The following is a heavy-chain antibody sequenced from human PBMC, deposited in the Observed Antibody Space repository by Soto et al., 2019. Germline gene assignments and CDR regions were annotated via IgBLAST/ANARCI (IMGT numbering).Heavy chain of an antibody. CDR2: ISYDGSNK. V-gene: IGHV3-30-3*01. CDR3: ARGGSSSWYLPFDY. Sequence: QVQLVESGGGVVQPGRSLRLSCAASGFTFSSYAMHWVRQAPGKGLEWVAVISYDGSNKYYADSVKGRFTISRDNSKNTLYLQMNSLRAEDTAVYYCARGGSSSWYLPFDYWGRGTLVTVSS. J-gene: IGHJ4*02. CDR1: GFTFSSYA. D-gene: IGHD6-13*01.